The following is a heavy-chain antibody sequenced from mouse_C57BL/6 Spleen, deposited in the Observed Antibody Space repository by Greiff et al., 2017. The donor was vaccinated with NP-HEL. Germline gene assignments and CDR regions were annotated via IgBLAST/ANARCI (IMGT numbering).Heavy chain of an antibody. CDR2: IYPGDGDT. J-gene: IGHJ3*01. CDR3: ARFTTGFAY. V-gene: IGHV1-82*01. CDR1: GYAFSSSW. Sequence: VKLVESGPELVKPGASVKISCKASGYAFSSSWMNWVKLRPGKGLEWIGRIYPGDGDTNYNGKFKGKATLTADKSSSTAYMQLSSLTSEDSAVYFCARFTTGFAYWGQGTLVTVSA.